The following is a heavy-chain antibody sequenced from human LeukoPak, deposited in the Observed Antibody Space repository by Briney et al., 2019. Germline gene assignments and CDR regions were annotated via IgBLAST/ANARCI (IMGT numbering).Heavy chain of an antibody. Sequence: GASVKVSCKASGYTFTGHYIHWLRQAPGQGLEWMGWINPNSGGTNYTQKFQGRVTMTRDTSINTAYMELSRLKSDDTAVYYCARDTVNKGYSSGWYPNWFDPWGQGTLVTVSS. J-gene: IGHJ5*02. V-gene: IGHV1-2*02. CDR2: INPNSGGT. CDR3: ARDTVNKGYSSGWYPNWFDP. CDR1: GYTFTGHY. D-gene: IGHD6-19*01.